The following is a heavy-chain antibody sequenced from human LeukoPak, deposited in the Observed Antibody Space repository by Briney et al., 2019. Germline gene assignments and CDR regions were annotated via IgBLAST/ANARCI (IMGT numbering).Heavy chain of an antibody. J-gene: IGHJ4*02. CDR2: ISGSGGST. Sequence: PGGSLRLSCTASGFTFSSYAMSWVRQAPGKGLEWVSAISGSGGSTYYADSVKGRFTISRDNSKNTLYLQMNSLRAEDTAVYYCAKDNGYYGSGSYYDYWGQGTLVTVSS. CDR3: AKDNGYYGSGSYYDY. V-gene: IGHV3-23*01. CDR1: GFTFSSYA. D-gene: IGHD3-10*01.